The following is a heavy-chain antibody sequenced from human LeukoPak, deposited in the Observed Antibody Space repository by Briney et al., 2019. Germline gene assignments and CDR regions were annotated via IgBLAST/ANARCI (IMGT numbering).Heavy chain of an antibody. CDR3: ATGREVYAFDI. V-gene: IGHV1-8*01. CDR1: GYTFTSYD. D-gene: IGHD2-8*01. Sequence: ASVKVSCKASGYTFTSYDINWVRPATGQGLEWMGWMNPNSGNTGYAQKFQGRVTMTRDTTTSTVYMELSSLRSEDTAVYYCATGREVYAFDIWGQGTMVTVSS. CDR2: MNPNSGNT. J-gene: IGHJ3*02.